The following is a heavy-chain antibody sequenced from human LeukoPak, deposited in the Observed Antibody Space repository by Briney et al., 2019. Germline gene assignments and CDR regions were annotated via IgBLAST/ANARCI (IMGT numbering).Heavy chain of an antibody. Sequence: GGSLRLSCTASGFTFGDYAMSWFRQAPGKGLEWVGFIRSKAYGGTTEYAASVKGRFTISRDDSKSIAYLQMNSLKTEDTAVYYCSRDRGPFQYYDYVWGSFISDYWGQGTLVTVSS. CDR3: SRDRGPFQYYDYVWGSFISDY. CDR2: IRSKAYGGTT. J-gene: IGHJ4*02. CDR1: GFTFGDYA. D-gene: IGHD3-16*01. V-gene: IGHV3-49*03.